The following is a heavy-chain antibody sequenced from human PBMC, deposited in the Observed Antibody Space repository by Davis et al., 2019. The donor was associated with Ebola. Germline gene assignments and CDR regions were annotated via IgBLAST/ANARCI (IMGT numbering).Heavy chain of an antibody. J-gene: IGHJ4*02. Sequence: GESLKISCTASGFTVSSNHMSWVRQAPGKGLEWVSVIYDQSTAYADAVRGRFIISRDKSNNTLYLEMSSLRVEDTAVYYCATTQWLREFDNWGQGTLVTVSS. CDR2: IYDQST. V-gene: IGHV3-53*05. CDR1: GFTVSSNH. D-gene: IGHD6-19*01. CDR3: ATTQWLREFDN.